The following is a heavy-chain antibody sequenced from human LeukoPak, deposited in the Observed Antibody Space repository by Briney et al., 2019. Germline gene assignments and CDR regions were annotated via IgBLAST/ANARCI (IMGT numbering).Heavy chain of an antibody. Sequence: GGSLRLSCAASGFTFSSYGMHWVRQAPGKGLEWVAVISYDGSNKYYADSVKGRFTISRDNSKNTLYLQMNSLRAEDTAVYYCAKDLFYYDSSGYLDYWGQGTLVTVSS. J-gene: IGHJ4*02. D-gene: IGHD3-22*01. CDR3: AKDLFYYDSSGYLDY. V-gene: IGHV3-30*18. CDR2: ISYDGSNK. CDR1: GFTFSSYG.